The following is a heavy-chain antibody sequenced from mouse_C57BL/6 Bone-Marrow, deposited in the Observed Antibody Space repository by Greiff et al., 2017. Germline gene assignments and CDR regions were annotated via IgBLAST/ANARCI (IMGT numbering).Heavy chain of an antibody. J-gene: IGHJ2*01. CDR2: FDPNSGGT. V-gene: IGHV1-72*01. CDR3: ARSRSYYFDY. CDR1: GYTFTSYW. Sequence: VQLQQPGAELVKPGASVKLSCKASGYTFTSYWMHWVKQRPGRGLEWIGRFDPNSGGTKYNEKFKSKATLTVDKPSSTAYMQLSSLTSEDSAVYYCARSRSYYFDYWGQGTTLTVSS.